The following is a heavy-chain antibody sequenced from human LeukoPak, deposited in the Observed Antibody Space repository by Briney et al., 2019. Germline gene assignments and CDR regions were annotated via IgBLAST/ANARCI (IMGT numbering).Heavy chain of an antibody. Sequence: GGSLRLSCAASGFTFSSYWMSWVRQAPGKGLEWVANIKQDGSEKYYVDSVKGRFTISRDNAKNSLYLQMNSLRAGDTAVYYCASSLWFGGTNWFDPWGQGTLVTVSS. CDR3: ASSLWFGGTNWFDP. J-gene: IGHJ5*02. D-gene: IGHD3-10*01. CDR1: GFTFSSYW. V-gene: IGHV3-7*01. CDR2: IKQDGSEK.